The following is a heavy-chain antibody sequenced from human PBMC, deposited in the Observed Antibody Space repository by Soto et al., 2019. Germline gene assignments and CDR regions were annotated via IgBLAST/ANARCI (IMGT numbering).Heavy chain of an antibody. CDR3: ARDRPLYDGSGSYYKDALDI. CDR2: ISSSSSYI. CDR1: GFTFSSYS. J-gene: IGHJ3*02. V-gene: IGHV3-21*01. Sequence: GGSLRLSCAASGFTFSSYSMNWVRQAPGKGLEWVSSISSSSSYIYYADSVKGRFTISRDNAKNSLYLQMNSLRAEDTAVYYCARDRPLYDGSGSYYKDALDIWGQGTMVTV. D-gene: IGHD3-10*01.